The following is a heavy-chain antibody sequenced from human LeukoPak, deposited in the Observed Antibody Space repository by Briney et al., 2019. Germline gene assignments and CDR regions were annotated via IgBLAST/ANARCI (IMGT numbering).Heavy chain of an antibody. CDR2: MNPNSGNT. J-gene: IGHJ4*02. CDR1: GYTFTSYD. CDR3: ARVPPASDFWSGYYPEYYFDY. D-gene: IGHD3-3*01. Sequence: GASVKVSCKASGYTFTSYDINWVRQATGQGLEWMGWMNPNSGNTGYARKFQGRVTMTRNTSISTAYMELSSLRSEDTAVYYCARVPPASDFWSGYYPEYYFDYWGQGTLVTVSS. V-gene: IGHV1-8*01.